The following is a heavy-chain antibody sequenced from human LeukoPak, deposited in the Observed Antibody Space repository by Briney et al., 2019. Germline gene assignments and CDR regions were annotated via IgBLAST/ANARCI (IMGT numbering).Heavy chain of an antibody. V-gene: IGHV1-2*02. J-gene: IGHJ4*02. CDR3: AASTIFGVVITIDY. Sequence: ASVKVSCKASGYTFTGYYMHWVRQAPGQGLEWMGWINPNSGGTNYAQKFQGRVTMTRDTSISTAYMELSRLRSDDTAVYYCAASTIFGVVITIDYWGQGTLVTVPS. CDR2: INPNSGGT. D-gene: IGHD3-3*01. CDR1: GYTFTGYY.